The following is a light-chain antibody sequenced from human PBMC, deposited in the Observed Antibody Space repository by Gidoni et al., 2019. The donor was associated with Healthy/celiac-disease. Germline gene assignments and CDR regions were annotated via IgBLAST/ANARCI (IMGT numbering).Light chain of an antibody. Sequence: DIQMPQSPASLSASVGDRVTITCRASQGISNYLAWYQQKPGKIPKLLIYAASTLQSGVPSQFSGSGSGADFTLTISSLQPEDVATYYCQKYNSAPWTFXQXTKVEIK. CDR3: QKYNSAPWT. J-gene: IGKJ1*01. V-gene: IGKV1-27*01. CDR1: QGISNY. CDR2: AAS.